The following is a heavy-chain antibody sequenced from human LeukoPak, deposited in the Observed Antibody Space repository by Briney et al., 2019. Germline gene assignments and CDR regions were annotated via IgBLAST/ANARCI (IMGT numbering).Heavy chain of an antibody. D-gene: IGHD1-26*01. CDR3: AKEPYSGSQLLDY. CDR2: ISGSGGTT. CDR1: GFTFTTYA. J-gene: IGHJ4*02. V-gene: IGHV3-23*01. Sequence: GGSLRLSCAASGFTFTTYAMSWVRQAPGKGLEWVSIISGSGGTTYYADSVKVRFTISRDNSKNMLYLQMKSLRAEDSAVYHCAKEPYSGSQLLDYWGQGTLVTVSS.